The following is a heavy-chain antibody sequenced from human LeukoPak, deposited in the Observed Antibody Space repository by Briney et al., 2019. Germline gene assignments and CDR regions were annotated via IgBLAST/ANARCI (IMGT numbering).Heavy chain of an antibody. CDR1: GYTFTGDY. J-gene: IGHJ5*02. CDR3: ARGSAMVTTYRGGNWFDP. CDR2: INLNSGGT. Sequence: ASVKVSCKASGYTFTGDYMHWVRQAPGQGLGWMGWINLNSGGTNYAQKFQGRVTMTTDTSISTTYMELSRLRSDDTAVYYCARGSAMVTTYRGGNWFDPWGQGTLVTVSS. V-gene: IGHV1-2*02. D-gene: IGHD5-18*01.